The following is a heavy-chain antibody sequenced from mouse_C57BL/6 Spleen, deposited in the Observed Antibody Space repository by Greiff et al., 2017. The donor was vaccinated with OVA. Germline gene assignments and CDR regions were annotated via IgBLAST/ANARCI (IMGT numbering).Heavy chain of an antibody. Sequence: EVQLQQSGPGLVKPSQSLSLTCSVTGYSITSGYYWNWIRQFPGNKLEWMGYISYDGSNNYNPSLKNRISITRDTSKNQFFLKLNSVTTEDTATYYCARGDGYYRYYAMDYWGQGTSVTVSS. V-gene: IGHV3-6*01. CDR3: ARGDGYYRYYAMDY. J-gene: IGHJ4*01. CDR1: GYSITSGYY. CDR2: ISYDGSN. D-gene: IGHD2-3*01.